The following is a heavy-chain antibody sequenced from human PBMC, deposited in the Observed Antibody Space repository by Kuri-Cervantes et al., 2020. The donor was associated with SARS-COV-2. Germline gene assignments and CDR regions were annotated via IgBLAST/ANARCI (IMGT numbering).Heavy chain of an antibody. J-gene: IGHJ3*02. D-gene: IGHD2-2*01. V-gene: IGHV3-64*04. CDR2: ISSNGGST. CDR3: ARGPRYCSSTSCYPLDAFDI. Sequence: GESLKISCSASGFTFSSYAMHWVRQAPGKGLEYVSAISSNGGSTYYADSVKGRFTISRDNAKNSLYLQMNSLRAEDTAVYYCARGPRYCSSTSCYPLDAFDIWGQGTMVTVSS. CDR1: GFTFSSYA.